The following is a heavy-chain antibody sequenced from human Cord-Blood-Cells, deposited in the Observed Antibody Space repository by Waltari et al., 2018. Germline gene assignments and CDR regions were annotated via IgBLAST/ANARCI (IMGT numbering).Heavy chain of an antibody. CDR1: GGSISSSY. D-gene: IGHD6-13*01. V-gene: IGHV4-59*01. J-gene: IGHJ4*02. CDR3: AREGEAAAFDY. CDR2: IYYSGST. Sequence: QVQLQESGPGLVKPSETLSLTCTVPGGSISSSYWSWIRQPPGKGLEWIGYIYYSGSTNYNPSLKSRVTISVDTSKNQFSLKLSSVTAADTAVYYCAREGEAAAFDYWGQGTLVTVSS.